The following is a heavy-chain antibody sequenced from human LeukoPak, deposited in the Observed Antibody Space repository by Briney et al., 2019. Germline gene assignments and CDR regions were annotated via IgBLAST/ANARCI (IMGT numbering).Heavy chain of an antibody. Sequence: TGGSLRLSCAASGFTFSSYAMSWVRQAPGKGLEWVSAISGSGGSTYYADSVKGRFAISRDNSKNTLYLQMNSLRAEDTAVYYCAKGGVGHNMLSKVLNYYYYMDVWGKGTTVTVSS. V-gene: IGHV3-23*01. CDR2: ISGSGGST. D-gene: IGHD2-8*01. CDR3: AKGGVGHNMLSKVLNYYYYMDV. CDR1: GFTFSSYA. J-gene: IGHJ6*03.